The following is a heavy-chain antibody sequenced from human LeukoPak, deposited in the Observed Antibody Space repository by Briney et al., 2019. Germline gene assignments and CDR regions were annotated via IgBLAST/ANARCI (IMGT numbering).Heavy chain of an antibody. CDR3: ARVNTLIRGIGWFDP. Sequence: SETLSLTCTVSGGSISSRSYYWGWIRQPPGKGLEWIGSIYYSGTTYYNPSLKSRVTISVDTSKNQFSLKLSSVTAADTAVYYCARVNTLIRGIGWFDPWGQGILVTVSS. CDR2: IYYSGTT. V-gene: IGHV4-39*07. CDR1: GGSISSRSYY. J-gene: IGHJ5*02. D-gene: IGHD3-10*01.